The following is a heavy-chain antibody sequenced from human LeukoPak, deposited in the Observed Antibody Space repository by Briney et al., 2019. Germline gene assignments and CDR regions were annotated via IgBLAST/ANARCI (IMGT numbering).Heavy chain of an antibody. CDR3: ARVRGSSGCYSEYYFDY. J-gene: IGHJ4*02. Sequence: GGSLRLSCAASGFTFSSYSMNWVRQAPGKGLEWVSSISSSSSYIYYADSVKGRFTISRDNAKNSLYLQMNSLRAEDTAVYYCARVRGSSGCYSEYYFDYWGQGTLVTVSS. V-gene: IGHV3-21*01. D-gene: IGHD3-22*01. CDR2: ISSSSSYI. CDR1: GFTFSSYS.